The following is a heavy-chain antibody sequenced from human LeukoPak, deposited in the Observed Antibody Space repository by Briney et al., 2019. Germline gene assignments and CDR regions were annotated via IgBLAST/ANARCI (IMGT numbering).Heavy chain of an antibody. CDR2: IYYSGST. CDR1: GGSISSYY. V-gene: IGHV4-59*01. D-gene: IGHD4-11*01. Sequence: PSETLSLTCTVSGGSISSYYWSWIRQPPGKGLEWIGYIYYSGSTNYNPSLKSRVTISVDTSKNQFSLKLSSVTAADTAVYYCARDRAYSNFFDHWGQGTLVTVSS. J-gene: IGHJ4*02. CDR3: ARDRAYSNFFDH.